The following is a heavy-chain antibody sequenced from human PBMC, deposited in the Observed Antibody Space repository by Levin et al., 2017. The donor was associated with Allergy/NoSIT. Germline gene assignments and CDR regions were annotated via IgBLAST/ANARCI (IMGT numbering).Heavy chain of an antibody. D-gene: IGHD6-19*01. CDR3: ASKLIYSSGGYIFDS. V-gene: IGHV3-11*01. CDR2: ISSSGSSI. Sequence: GGSLRLSCAASGFTFSDFYMTWIRQAPGKGLEWVSYISSSGSSIYYADSVKGRFTISRDNAKSSLYLQMNSLRAEDTAVYYCASKLIYSSGGYIFDSWGQGTLVTVSS. J-gene: IGHJ4*02. CDR1: GFTFSDFY.